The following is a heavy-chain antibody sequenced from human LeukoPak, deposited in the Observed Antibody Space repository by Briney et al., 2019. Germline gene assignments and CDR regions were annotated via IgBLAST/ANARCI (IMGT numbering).Heavy chain of an antibody. Sequence: SETLSLTCDVSGDSIRSSNWWNWVRQPPGKGLEWIGGIYHSGSTNYNPSLKSRVTMSVDTSKNQFSLKLSSVTAADTAVYYCARGPATVTTNYYYMDVWGKGTTVTVSS. V-gene: IGHV4-4*02. CDR3: ARGPATVTTNYYYMDV. J-gene: IGHJ6*03. CDR1: GDSIRSSNW. D-gene: IGHD4-17*01. CDR2: IYHSGST.